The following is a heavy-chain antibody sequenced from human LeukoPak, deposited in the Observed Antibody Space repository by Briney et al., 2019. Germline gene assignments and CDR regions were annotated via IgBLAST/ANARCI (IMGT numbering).Heavy chain of an antibody. J-gene: IGHJ4*02. CDR2: INPSGGST. CDR3: ARGYYYESSADYPGGDY. Sequence: ASVKVSCKASGYTFTKYFLYWVRQAPGQGLEWMGIINPSGGSTSYAQKFQGRVTMTRDTSTGTVYMELRSLRSEDTAVYYCARGYYYESSADYPGGDYWGQGTLVTVSS. V-gene: IGHV1-46*01. D-gene: IGHD3-22*01. CDR1: GYTFTKYF.